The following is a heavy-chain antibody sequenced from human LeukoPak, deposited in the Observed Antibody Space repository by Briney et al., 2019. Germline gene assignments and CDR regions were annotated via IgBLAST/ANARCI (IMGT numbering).Heavy chain of an antibody. CDR1: GGSISSDCCY. Sequence: AETLSLTCTVSGGSISSDCCYWGWIRQPPGKGPEWIGGFYYTGTTYYSPSLKSRITISANTSKNQFSLRLSSVTAADSAVYYCAKHLITDGSGYYYFDSWGQGTLVTVSS. V-gene: IGHV4-39*01. CDR3: AKHLITDGSGYYYFDS. J-gene: IGHJ4*02. CDR2: FYYTGTT. D-gene: IGHD3-22*01.